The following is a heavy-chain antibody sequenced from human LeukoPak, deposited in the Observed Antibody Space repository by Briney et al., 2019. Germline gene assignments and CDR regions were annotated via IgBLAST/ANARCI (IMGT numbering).Heavy chain of an antibody. CDR2: ISSSGSTI. J-gene: IGHJ5*02. CDR1: GFTFSSYE. D-gene: IGHD2-15*01. Sequence: GGSLRLPCAASGFTFSSYEMNWVRQAPGKGLEWVSYISSSGSTIYYADSVKGRFTISRDNAKNSLYLQMNTLRAEDTAVYSCARGADGVSSNSRGWFDPWGQGTLVTVSS. CDR3: ARGADGVSSNSRGWFDP. V-gene: IGHV3-48*03.